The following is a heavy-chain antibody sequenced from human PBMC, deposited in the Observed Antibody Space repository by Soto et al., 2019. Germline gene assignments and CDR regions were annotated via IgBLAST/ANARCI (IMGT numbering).Heavy chain of an antibody. CDR3: ARDRPFPKRYFDWLLPTAFDY. CDR2: ISYDGSNK. Sequence: LRLSCAASGFTFSSYAMHWVRQAPGKGLGWVAVISYDGSNKYYADSVKGRFTISRDNSKNTLYLQMNSLRAEDTAVYYCARDRPFPKRYFDWLLPTAFDYWGQGTLVTVSS. V-gene: IGHV3-30-3*01. J-gene: IGHJ4*02. D-gene: IGHD3-9*01. CDR1: GFTFSSYA.